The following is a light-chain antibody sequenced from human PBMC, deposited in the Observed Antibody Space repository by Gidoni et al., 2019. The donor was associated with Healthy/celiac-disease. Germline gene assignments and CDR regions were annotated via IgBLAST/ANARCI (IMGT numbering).Light chain of an antibody. CDR3: QSYDSRRSGSHVV. J-gene: IGLJ2*01. Sequence: QSVLTQPPSLSGAPAPCVTLSCTGSSSNIGAGYDVNWYQQLPGTAPKLLILGNSNRPSGVPDRFSGSKSGTAASLAITGLQAEDEAEYYCQSYDSRRSGSHVVFGGGTKLTVL. CDR1: SSNIGAGYD. V-gene: IGLV1-40*01. CDR2: GNS.